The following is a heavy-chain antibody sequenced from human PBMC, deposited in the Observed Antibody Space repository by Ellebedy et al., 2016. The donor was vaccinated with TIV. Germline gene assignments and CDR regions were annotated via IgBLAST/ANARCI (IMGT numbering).Heavy chain of an antibody. J-gene: IGHJ6*02. V-gene: IGHV6-1*01. CDR3: ARGQRVIAMLKDGMDV. CDR2: TYYRSNSYN. Sequence: SQTLSPTCAISGDSVSSNNAAWNCIRQSPSRGLEWPARTYYRSNSYNDYAVSVKSRIAINPDTSKNQFSLHLNSVTPEDTAVYYCARGQRVIAMLKDGMDVWGQGTTVTVSS. D-gene: IGHD2-21*01. CDR1: GDSVSSNNAA.